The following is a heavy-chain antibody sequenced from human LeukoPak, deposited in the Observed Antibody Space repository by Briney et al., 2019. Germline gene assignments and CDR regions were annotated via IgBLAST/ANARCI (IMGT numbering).Heavy chain of an antibody. D-gene: IGHD4-17*01. CDR1: GYTFTNYG. Sequence: ASVKVSCKSSGYTFTNYGITWVRQAPGQGLEWMGWISPYKGNTNYAQKVQGRVTLTTDTSTNTVYMELRSLRSDDTAVYFCATEGGWGPTDYGDNVYWSQGTLVTVSS. V-gene: IGHV1-18*01. CDR2: ISPYKGNT. CDR3: ATEGGWGPTDYGDNVY. J-gene: IGHJ4*02.